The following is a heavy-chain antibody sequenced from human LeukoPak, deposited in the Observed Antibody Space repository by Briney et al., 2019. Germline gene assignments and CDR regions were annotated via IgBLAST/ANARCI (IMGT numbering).Heavy chain of an antibody. D-gene: IGHD3-22*01. J-gene: IGHJ1*01. V-gene: IGHV4-4*02. CDR3: ARDQTYYVSSGYYYVTYLQH. Sequence: PSGTLSLTCAVSGGSISSSNWWSWVRQPPGKGLEWIGEIYHSGSTNYNPSLKSRVTISVDKSKNQFSLKLSSVTAADTAVYYCARDQTYYVSSGYYYVTYLQHWGQGILVTVSS. CDR2: IYHSGST. CDR1: GGSISSSNW.